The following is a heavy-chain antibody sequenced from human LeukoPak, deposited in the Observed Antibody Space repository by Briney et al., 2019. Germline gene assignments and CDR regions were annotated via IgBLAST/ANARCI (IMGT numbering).Heavy chain of an antibody. Sequence: PGGSLRLSCAASGFTFRNYAMHWVRQAPGKGLEWVAVISYDGNNKSYADSVKGRFTISRDNSKNTLYLQMNSLRVDDTAAYYCASRIAVAGTFDYWARKPWSPSPQ. V-gene: IGHV3-30-3*01. D-gene: IGHD6-19*01. J-gene: IGHJ4*02. CDR1: GFTFRNYA. CDR3: ASRIAVAGTFDY. CDR2: ISYDGNNK.